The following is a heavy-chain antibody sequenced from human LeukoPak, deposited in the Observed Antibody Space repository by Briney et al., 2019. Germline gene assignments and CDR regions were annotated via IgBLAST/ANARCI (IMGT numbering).Heavy chain of an antibody. CDR1: GGSISSGGYY. J-gene: IGHJ4*02. CDR3: ARTVVVTATIDY. D-gene: IGHD2-21*02. Sequence: SQTLSLTCTVSGGSISSGGYYWSWIRQHPGKGLEWIEYIYYSGSTYYNPSLKSRVTISVDTSKNQFSLKLSSVTAADTAVYYCARTVVVTATIDYWGQGTLVTVSS. V-gene: IGHV4-31*03. CDR2: IYYSGST.